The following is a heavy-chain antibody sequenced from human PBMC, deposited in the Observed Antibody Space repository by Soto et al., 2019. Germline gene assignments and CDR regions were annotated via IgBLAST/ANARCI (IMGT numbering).Heavy chain of an antibody. J-gene: IGHJ6*02. CDR1: GFTFSSYG. D-gene: IGHD6-6*01. V-gene: IGHV3-30*18. Sequence: QVQLVESGGGVVQPGRSLRLSCAASGFTFSSYGMHWVRQAPGKGLEWVAVISYDGSNKYYADSVKGRFTISRDNSKNTLYLQMNSRRAEDTAVYYCAKEGVAARPPYYYGMDVWGQGTTVTVSS. CDR3: AKEGVAARPPYYYGMDV. CDR2: ISYDGSNK.